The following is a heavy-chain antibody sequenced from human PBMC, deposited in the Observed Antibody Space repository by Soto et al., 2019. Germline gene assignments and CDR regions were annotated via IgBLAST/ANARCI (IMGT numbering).Heavy chain of an antibody. CDR3: AHRSGIVVVPAYNWFDP. CDR2: IYWNDDK. J-gene: IGHJ5*02. Sequence: GPTLVNPTQTLTLTCTFARFSLSTSGVGVGWIRQPPGKALEWLALIYWNDDKRYSPSLKSRLTITKDTSKNQVVLTMTNMDPVDTATYYCAHRSGIVVVPAYNWFDPWGQGTLVTVSS. D-gene: IGHD2-2*01. CDR1: RFSLSTSGVG. V-gene: IGHV2-5*01.